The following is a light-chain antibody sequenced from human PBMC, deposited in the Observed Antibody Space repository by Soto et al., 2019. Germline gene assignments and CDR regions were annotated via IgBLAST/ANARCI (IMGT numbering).Light chain of an antibody. V-gene: IGLV2-14*01. CDR2: EVG. J-gene: IGLJ1*01. CDR1: NSDVGGHNY. Sequence: QSALTQPASVSGSLGQSITISCTGSNSDVGGHNYVSWYQQHPGKAPKLMIYEVGIRPSGVSTRFSGSKSGNTASLTISGLQAEDEADYYCSSYTSTILYFFGTGTKSPS. CDR3: SSYTSTILYF.